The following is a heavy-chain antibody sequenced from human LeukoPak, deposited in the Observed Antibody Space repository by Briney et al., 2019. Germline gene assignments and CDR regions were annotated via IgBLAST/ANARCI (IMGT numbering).Heavy chain of an antibody. CDR3: ARAKTSGSYLYDY. V-gene: IGHV3-21*01. CDR2: ISTSSTYI. CDR1: GFTFSKYS. D-gene: IGHD1-26*01. J-gene: IGHJ4*02. Sequence: GGSLRLSCAASGFTFSKYSMNCVRQAPGKGLEWVSSISTSSTYIYYADSMKGRFTVSRDNAKKSLYLQMSSLRAEDTAVYYCARAKTSGSYLYDYWGQGTLVTVSS.